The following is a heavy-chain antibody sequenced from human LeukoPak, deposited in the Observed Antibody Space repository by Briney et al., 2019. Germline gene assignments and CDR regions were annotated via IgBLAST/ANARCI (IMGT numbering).Heavy chain of an antibody. CDR1: GYTFTGYY. CDR3: ARGRVEILTGYYDC. CDR2: INPDSGGT. D-gene: IGHD3-9*01. J-gene: IGHJ4*02. Sequence: GASVKVSCKASGYTFTGYYMHWVRQAPGQGLEWMGWINPDSGGTIYAQKFQGRVTMTRDTSISTAYMELSRLRSDDTAVYYCARGRVEILTGYYDCWGQGTLVTVSS. V-gene: IGHV1-2*02.